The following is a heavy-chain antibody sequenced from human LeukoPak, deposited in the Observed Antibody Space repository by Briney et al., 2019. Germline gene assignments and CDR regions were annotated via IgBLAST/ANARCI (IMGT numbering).Heavy chain of an antibody. Sequence: PGGSLRLSCAASGFTFSSYAMSWVRQAPGKGLEWVSTISGGGVYTYYADSVKGRFTISRDSSKNTLYLQMNSLRAEDTAVYYCAKDTKLTTDYWGQGTLVTVSS. CDR2: ISGGGVYT. D-gene: IGHD4-11*01. V-gene: IGHV3-23*01. CDR3: AKDTKLTTDY. J-gene: IGHJ4*02. CDR1: GFTFSSYA.